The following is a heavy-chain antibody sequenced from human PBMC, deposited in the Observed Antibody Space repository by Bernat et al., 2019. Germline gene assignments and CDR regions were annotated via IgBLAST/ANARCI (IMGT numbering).Heavy chain of an antibody. CDR3: ARTFGERKMYYYGMDV. CDR1: GFTFSTYS. CDR2: ISTSSSTI. V-gene: IGHV3-48*01. D-gene: IGHD3-10*01. Sequence: VQLVESGGGVVQPGRSLRLSCAASGFTFSTYSMNWVRQAPGKGLEWVSYISTSSSTIYYADSVKGRFTISRDNAKNSLYLQMNSLRAEDTAVYYCARTFGERKMYYYGMDVWGQGTTVTVSS. J-gene: IGHJ6*02.